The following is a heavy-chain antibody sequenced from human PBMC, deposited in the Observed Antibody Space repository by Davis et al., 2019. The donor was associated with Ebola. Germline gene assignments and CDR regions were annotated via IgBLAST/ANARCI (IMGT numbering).Heavy chain of an antibody. Sequence: ASVKVSCKASGYTFTGNFIQWVRQAPGHGLEWMGRINPNSGGTNYAQKFQGRVTMSRDTSTSTAYMEMSSLRSDDTAVYFCARGGITVMIVPRDYYYGLDVWGQGTTVTVSS. J-gene: IGHJ6*02. V-gene: IGHV1-2*06. CDR3: ARGGITVMIVPRDYYYGLDV. CDR2: INPNSGGT. D-gene: IGHD3-22*01. CDR1: GYTFTGNF.